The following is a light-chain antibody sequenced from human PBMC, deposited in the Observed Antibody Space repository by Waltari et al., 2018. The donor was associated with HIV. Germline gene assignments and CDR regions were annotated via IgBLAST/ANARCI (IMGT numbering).Light chain of an antibody. V-gene: IGKV3-11*01. CDR1: QSVSSY. Sequence: EIVLTQSPATLSLSPGERANLSCRDSQSVSSYLAWYQQKPGQAPRLLISDASNRATGIPARFSGSGSGTDFTLTISSLEPEDFAVYYCQQRSNWPPGLTFGGGTKVEIK. CDR3: QQRSNWPPGLT. J-gene: IGKJ4*01. CDR2: DAS.